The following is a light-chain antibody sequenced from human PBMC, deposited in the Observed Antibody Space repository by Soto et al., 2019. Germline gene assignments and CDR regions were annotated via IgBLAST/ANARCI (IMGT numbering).Light chain of an antibody. Sequence: QSVLTQPASVSGSPGQSITISCTGTSSDVGGYNYVSWYQQHPGKAPKLMIYEVSNRPSGVSNRFSGSKSGNTASLTISGLQAEDEADYYCSSYTSSSTLLYVFGTGTK. CDR2: EVS. J-gene: IGLJ1*01. CDR1: SSDVGGYNY. V-gene: IGLV2-14*01. CDR3: SSYTSSSTLLYV.